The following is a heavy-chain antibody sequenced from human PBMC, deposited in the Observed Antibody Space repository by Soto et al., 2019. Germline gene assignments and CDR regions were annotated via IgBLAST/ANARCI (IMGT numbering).Heavy chain of an antibody. D-gene: IGHD3-9*01. CDR3: ARDSILTGYYNAPYYYGMDV. V-gene: IGHV4-59*01. CDR1: GGSISSYY. Sequence: SETLSLTCTVSGGSISSYYWSWIRQPPGKGLEWIGYIYYSESTNYNPSLKSRVTISVDTSKNQFSLKLSSVTAADTAVYYCARDSILTGYYNAPYYYGMDVWGQGTTVTVSS. CDR2: IYYSEST. J-gene: IGHJ6*02.